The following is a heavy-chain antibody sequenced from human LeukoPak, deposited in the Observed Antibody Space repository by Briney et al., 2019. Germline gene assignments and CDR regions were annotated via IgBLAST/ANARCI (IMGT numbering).Heavy chain of an antibody. CDR2: IIPIFGTA. Sequence: SVKVSCKASGGTFSSYAISWVRQAPGQGLEWMGGIIPIFGTANYAQKFQGRVTITTDGSTSTAYMELSSLRSEDTAVYYCARAYATYYDILTGYYPFDPWGQGTLVTVSS. CDR3: ARAYATYYDILTGYYPFDP. CDR1: GGTFSSYA. D-gene: IGHD3-9*01. J-gene: IGHJ5*02. V-gene: IGHV1-69*05.